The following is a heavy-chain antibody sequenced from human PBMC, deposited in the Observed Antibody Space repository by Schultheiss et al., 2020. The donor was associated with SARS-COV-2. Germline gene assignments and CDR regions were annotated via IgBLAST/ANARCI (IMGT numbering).Heavy chain of an antibody. CDR3: AREGSHTTRYYYMDV. D-gene: IGHD4-17*01. J-gene: IGHJ6*03. CDR1: GGSISSYY. CDR2: INHSGST. Sequence: SETLSLTCTVSGGSISSYYWSWIRQPPGKGLEWIGEINHSGSTNYNPSLKSRVTISVDTSKNQFSLKLSSVTAADTAVYYCAREGSHTTRYYYMDVWGKGTTVTVSS. V-gene: IGHV4-34*01.